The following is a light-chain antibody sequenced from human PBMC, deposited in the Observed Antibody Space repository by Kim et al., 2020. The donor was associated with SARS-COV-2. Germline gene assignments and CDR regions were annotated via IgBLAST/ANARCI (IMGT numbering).Light chain of an antibody. CDR2: GAS. CDR1: QSVITN. CDR3: QQYNSWPLT. Sequence: VSPGERASPPCRASQSVITNLAWYQPNPGQAPRLLIYGASTGATGIPARFSGSGSGTEFTLTISSLQSEDFVVYYCQQYNSWPLTFGGGTKVDIK. J-gene: IGKJ4*01. V-gene: IGKV3-15*01.